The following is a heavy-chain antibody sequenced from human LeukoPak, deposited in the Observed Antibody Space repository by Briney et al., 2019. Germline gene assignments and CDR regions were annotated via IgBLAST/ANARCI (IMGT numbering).Heavy chain of an antibody. CDR3: ARNRWEPQGADAFDF. D-gene: IGHD1-26*01. J-gene: IGHJ3*01. CDR2: ISIYNGNT. CDR1: GYTFTIYG. V-gene: IGHV1-18*01. Sequence: ASVQVSCKASGYTFTIYGISWVRQAPGQGLEWMGWISIYNGNTDYAQKFQGSVTMTTDTSASTAYMELRSLRSDDTAVYYCARNRWEPQGADAFDFWGQGTLVTVSS.